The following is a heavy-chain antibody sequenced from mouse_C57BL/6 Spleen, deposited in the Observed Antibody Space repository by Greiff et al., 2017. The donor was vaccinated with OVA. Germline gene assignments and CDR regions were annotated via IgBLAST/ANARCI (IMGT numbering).Heavy chain of an antibody. Sequence: QVQLKQPGAELVKPGASVKLSCKASGYTFTSYWMHWVKQRPGQGLEWIGMIHPNSGSTNYNEKFKSKATLTVDKSSSTAYMQLSSLTSEDSAVYYCAPVHYCSSRYWYFDVWGTGTTVTVSS. D-gene: IGHD1-1*01. CDR2: IHPNSGST. V-gene: IGHV1-64*01. J-gene: IGHJ1*03. CDR1: GYTFTSYW. CDR3: APVHYCSSRYWYFDV.